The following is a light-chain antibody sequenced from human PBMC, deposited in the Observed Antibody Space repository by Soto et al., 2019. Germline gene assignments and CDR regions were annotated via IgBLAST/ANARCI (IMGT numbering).Light chain of an antibody. CDR2: EAS. CDR3: QQYITYPSA. Sequence: DIQMTQSPSTLSASVGDRVTITCRASQSTSTCLAWYQQRPGKTPKLLISEASKLESGVPSRFSGSGSGTEFTLTISSLQPDDFAPYYCQQYITYPSAFGQGTKVEIK. CDR1: QSTSTC. V-gene: IGKV1-5*03. J-gene: IGKJ1*01.